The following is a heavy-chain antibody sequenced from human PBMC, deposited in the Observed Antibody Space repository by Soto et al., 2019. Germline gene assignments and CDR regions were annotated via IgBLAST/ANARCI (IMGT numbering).Heavy chain of an antibody. CDR1: GGSISSGDYY. V-gene: IGHV4-30-4*01. Sequence: SETLSLTCTVSGGSISSGDYYWSWIRQPPGKGLEWIGYIYYSGSTYYNPSLKSRVTISVDTSKNQFSLKLSSVTAADTAVYYCARGKQQLETSYDYWGQGTLVTVSS. D-gene: IGHD6-13*01. CDR3: ARGKQQLETSYDY. CDR2: IYYSGST. J-gene: IGHJ4*02.